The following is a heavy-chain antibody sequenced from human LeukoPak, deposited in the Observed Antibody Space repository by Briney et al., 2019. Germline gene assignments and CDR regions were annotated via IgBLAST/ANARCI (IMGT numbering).Heavy chain of an antibody. J-gene: IGHJ5*02. CDR3: ARGGTYFDPFDP. Sequence: SQTLSLTCTVSGGSISSGSYYWSWIRQLAGKGLEWIGRIYTSGSTNYNPSLKSRVTISVDTSKNQFSLKLSSVTAADTAVYYCARGGTYFDPFDPWGQGTLVTVSS. CDR2: IYTSGST. V-gene: IGHV4-61*02. D-gene: IGHD3-9*01. CDR1: GGSISSGSYY.